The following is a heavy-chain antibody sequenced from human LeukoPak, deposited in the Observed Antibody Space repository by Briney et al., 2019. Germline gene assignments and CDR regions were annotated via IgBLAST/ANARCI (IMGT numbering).Heavy chain of an antibody. V-gene: IGHV1-69*13. D-gene: IGHD6-19*01. CDR1: GGTFSSYA. Sequence: GASVKVSCKASGGTFSSYAISWVRQAPGQGLEWMGGIIPIFGTANYAQKFQGRVTITADESTSTAYMELSSLRSEDTAVYYCARETYSSGPPDYWGQGTLVTVSS. CDR3: ARETYSSGPPDY. J-gene: IGHJ4*02. CDR2: IIPIFGTA.